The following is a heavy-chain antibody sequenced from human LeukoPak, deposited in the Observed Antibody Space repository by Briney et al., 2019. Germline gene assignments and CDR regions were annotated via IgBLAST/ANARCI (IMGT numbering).Heavy chain of an antibody. V-gene: IGHV3-20*04. D-gene: IGHD1-26*01. CDR3: ARDLNRRELLLGYMDV. CDR1: GFTFDDYG. Sequence: PGGSLRLSCAASGFTFDDYGMSWVRQAPGKGLEWVSGINWNGGSTGYADSVKGRFTISRDNAKNSLYLQMNRLRAEDTALYYCARDLNRRELLLGYMDVWGKGTTVTVSS. J-gene: IGHJ6*03. CDR2: INWNGGST.